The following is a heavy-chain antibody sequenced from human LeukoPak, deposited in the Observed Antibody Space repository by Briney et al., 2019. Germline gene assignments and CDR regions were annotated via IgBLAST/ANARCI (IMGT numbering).Heavy chain of an antibody. CDR3: ARGGSLLWFGELSYYFDY. Sequence: PSQTLSLTCTVSGGSISSGDYYWSWIRQPPGKGLEWIGYIYYSGSTYYNPSLKSRVTISVDTSKNQFSLKLSFVTAADTAVYYCARGGSLLWFGELSYYFDYWGQGTLVTVSS. D-gene: IGHD3-10*01. CDR2: IYYSGST. V-gene: IGHV4-30-4*08. J-gene: IGHJ4*02. CDR1: GGSISSGDYY.